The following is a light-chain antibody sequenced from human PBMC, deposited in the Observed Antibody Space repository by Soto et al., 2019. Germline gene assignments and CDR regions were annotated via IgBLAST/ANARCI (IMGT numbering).Light chain of an antibody. CDR3: QQYDNWPLT. CDR1: QSVSSN. V-gene: IGKV3-15*01. J-gene: IGKJ4*01. CDR2: GAS. Sequence: EILMTQSPATLSVPPGERATLSCRASQSVSSNLAWYQQKPGQAPRFLIYGASTRATGIPARFSGSGSGTEFTLTISSLQSEDFAVYYWQQYDNWPLTFGGGTKVDI.